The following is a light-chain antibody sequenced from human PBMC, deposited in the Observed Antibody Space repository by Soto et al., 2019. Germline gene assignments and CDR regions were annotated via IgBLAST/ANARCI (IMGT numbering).Light chain of an antibody. J-gene: IGLJ2*01. CDR1: SSDVGGYDH. CDR3: SSNSNKETLL. V-gene: IGLV2-14*03. Sequence: QSVLTQPASVSGSPGQSITISCTGTSSDVGGYDHVSWYQQHPGKAPKLIIYDVTVRPSGISRRFSGSKSDNTASLAVSGLQPEGEGDYFCSSNSNKETLLVGGGTQLTVL. CDR2: DVT.